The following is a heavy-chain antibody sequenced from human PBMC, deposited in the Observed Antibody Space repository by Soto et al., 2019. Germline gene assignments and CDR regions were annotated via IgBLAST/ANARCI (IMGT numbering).Heavy chain of an antibody. J-gene: IGHJ6*02. D-gene: IGHD6-19*01. Sequence: QVQLVQSGAEVKKPGSSVTVSCKASGGTVTNYAISWVRQAPGQGLEWMGGIIPIYGTANYAQKFQGKVTITADQNTKRGYMVLTSLRSETAAVYYCGRGLSVAGTWGYYFYGMDVWGQGTKVSVSS. CDR1: GGTVTNYA. CDR3: GRGLSVAGTWGYYFYGMDV. CDR2: IIPIYGTA. V-gene: IGHV1-69*01.